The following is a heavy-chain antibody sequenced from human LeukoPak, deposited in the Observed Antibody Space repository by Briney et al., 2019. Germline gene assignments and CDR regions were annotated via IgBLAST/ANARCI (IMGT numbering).Heavy chain of an antibody. CDR2: IKSKTDGGTT. CDR3: TRGLITGTTHAFDI. CDR1: GFTFSNAW. J-gene: IGHJ3*02. V-gene: IGHV3-15*01. D-gene: IGHD1-7*01. Sequence: PGGSLRLSCAASGFTFSNAWMSWVRQAPGKGLEWVGRIKSKTDGGTTDYAAPVKGRFTISRDDSKNTLYLQMNSLKTEDTAVYYCTRGLITGTTHAFDIWGQGTMVTVSS.